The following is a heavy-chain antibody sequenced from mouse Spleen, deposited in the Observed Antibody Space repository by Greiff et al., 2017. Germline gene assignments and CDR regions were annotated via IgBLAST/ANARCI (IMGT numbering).Heavy chain of an antibody. CDR2: INPYNGVT. CDR3: TRGITSFAY. CDR1: GYTFTDYY. D-gene: IGHD1-1*01. V-gene: IGHV1-19*01. Sequence: VQLQQSGPVLVKPGASVKMSCKASGYTFTDYYMNWVKQSHGKSLEWIGVINPYNGVTTYNQNFKGKATLTVDKSSTTAYMELNSLTSEDSAVYYCTRGITSFAYWGQGTLVTVSA. J-gene: IGHJ3*01.